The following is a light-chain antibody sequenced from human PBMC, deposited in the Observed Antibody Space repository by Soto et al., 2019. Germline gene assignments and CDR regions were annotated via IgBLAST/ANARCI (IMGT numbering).Light chain of an antibody. Sequence: EVVLTQSPGTLSLSPGQRATLSCRASQTLSSTYLAWYQRKPGQAPRLLIYGASSRATGIPGRFSGSGSGTVFTLTISRLEPEDFAVDYCQQYANSPYTFGQGTRLEI. CDR3: QQYANSPYT. J-gene: IGKJ2*01. V-gene: IGKV3-20*01. CDR2: GAS. CDR1: QTLSSTY.